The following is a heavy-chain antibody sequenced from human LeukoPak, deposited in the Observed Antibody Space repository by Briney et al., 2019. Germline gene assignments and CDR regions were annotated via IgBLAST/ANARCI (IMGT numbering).Heavy chain of an antibody. CDR1: GFTFSSYE. Sequence: GGSLRLSCAASGFTFSSYEMNWVRQAPGKGLEWVSYISSSGSTIYYADSVKGRFTISRDNAKNSLYLQMNSLRAEDTAVYYCARLSSGPLYYYYMDVWGRGTTVTISS. D-gene: IGHD6-19*01. CDR3: ARLSSGPLYYYYMDV. CDR2: ISSSGSTI. V-gene: IGHV3-48*03. J-gene: IGHJ6*03.